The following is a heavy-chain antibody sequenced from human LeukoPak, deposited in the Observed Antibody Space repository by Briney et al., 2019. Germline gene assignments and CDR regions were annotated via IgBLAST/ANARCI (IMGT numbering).Heavy chain of an antibody. Sequence: PSETLSLTXTVSGGSISSGDYYWSWIRQPPGKGLEWIGYIYYSGSTYYNPSLKSRVTISVDTSKNQFSLKLSSVTAADTAVYYCARGRLVPAAQGKIPIFGVAIGYWGQGTLVTVSS. D-gene: IGHD3-3*01. V-gene: IGHV4-30-4*08. CDR3: ARGRLVPAAQGKIPIFGVAIGY. CDR1: GGSISSGDYY. J-gene: IGHJ4*02. CDR2: IYYSGST.